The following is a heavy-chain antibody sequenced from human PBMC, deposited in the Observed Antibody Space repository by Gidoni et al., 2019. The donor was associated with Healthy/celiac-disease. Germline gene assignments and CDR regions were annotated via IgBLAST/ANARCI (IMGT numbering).Heavy chain of an antibody. CDR3: ARGGLPRGGRDGSRGDYYYMDV. Sequence: QVQLVQSGAEVKKPGASVKVSCKASGYTFTGYYMHWVRQAPGQGLEWMGWINPNSGGTNYAQKFQGWVTMTGDTSISTAYMELSRLRSDDTAVYYCARGGLPRGGRDGSRGDYYYMDVWGKGTTVTVSS. CDR1: GYTFTGYY. V-gene: IGHV1-2*04. D-gene: IGHD2-15*01. J-gene: IGHJ6*03. CDR2: INPNSGGT.